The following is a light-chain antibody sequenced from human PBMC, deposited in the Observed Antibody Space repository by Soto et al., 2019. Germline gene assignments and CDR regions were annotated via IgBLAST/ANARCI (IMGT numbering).Light chain of an antibody. Sequence: DIGMTQSPDSLAVSLGERATINCKSSQSVLYSSNNKNYLAWYQQKPGQPPKLLIYWASTRESGVPDRFSGSGSGTDFTLTISSLQAEDVAVYYCQQYYSTLFTFGPGTKVDI. CDR2: WAS. CDR1: QSVLYSSNNKNY. J-gene: IGKJ3*01. V-gene: IGKV4-1*01. CDR3: QQYYSTLFT.